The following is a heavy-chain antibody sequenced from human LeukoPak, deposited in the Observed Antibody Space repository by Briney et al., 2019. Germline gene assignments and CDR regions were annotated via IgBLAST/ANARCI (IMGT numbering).Heavy chain of an antibody. CDR3: ARDPRDTSFDY. J-gene: IGHJ4*02. D-gene: IGHD5-18*01. V-gene: IGHV3-21*01. Sequence: GGSLRLSCAASGFTFSTFAMIWVRQPPGKGLEWVSSISSSSSYIYYADSVKGRFTISRDNAKNSLYLQMNSLRAEDTAVYYCARDPRDTSFDYWGQGTLVTVSS. CDR2: ISSSSSYI. CDR1: GFTFSTFA.